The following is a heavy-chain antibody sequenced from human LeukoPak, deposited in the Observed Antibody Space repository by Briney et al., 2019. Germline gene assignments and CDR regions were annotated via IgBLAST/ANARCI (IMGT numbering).Heavy chain of an antibody. CDR1: GGSISSSSYY. J-gene: IGHJ3*02. V-gene: IGHV4-39*07. Sequence: SETLSLTCTVSGGSISSSSYYSGWIRQPPGKGLEWIGSIYYSGSTYYNPSLKSRVTISVDTSKNQFSLKLSSVTAADTAVYYCATNIGTITMIVVGPGAFDIWGQGTMVTVSS. D-gene: IGHD3-22*01. CDR3: ATNIGTITMIVVGPGAFDI. CDR2: IYYSGST.